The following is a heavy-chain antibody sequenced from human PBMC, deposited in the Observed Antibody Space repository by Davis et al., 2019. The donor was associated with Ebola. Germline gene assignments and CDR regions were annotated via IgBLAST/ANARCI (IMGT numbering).Heavy chain of an antibody. CDR3: TKGDRDYSSSPFDY. V-gene: IGHV3-23*01. Sequence: GESLNIPCAASGFTFNTYAMSWVRQPPGKGLEWISSISSSGTVTYYADSVKGRFTISRDSSKNTLDLQMNSLRAEDTALYSCTKGDRDYSSSPFDYWGQGTLVTVSS. J-gene: IGHJ4*02. CDR1: GFTFNTYA. CDR2: ISSSGTVT. D-gene: IGHD3-22*01.